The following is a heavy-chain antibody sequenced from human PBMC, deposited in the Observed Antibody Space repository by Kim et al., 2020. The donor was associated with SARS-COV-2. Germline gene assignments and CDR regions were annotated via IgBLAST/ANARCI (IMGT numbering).Heavy chain of an antibody. J-gene: IGHJ6*02. Sequence: GGSLRLSCAASGFTFSSYWMSWVRQAPGKGLEGVANIKQDGSEKYYVDSVKGRFTISRDNAKNSLYLQMNSLRAEDTAVYYCARDNGGAYDENQRVVWYGIDVWGQGTTVTVSS. CDR3: ARDNGGAYDENQRVVWYGIDV. CDR1: GFTFSSYW. CDR2: IKQDGSEK. D-gene: IGHD3-3*01. V-gene: IGHV3-7*01.